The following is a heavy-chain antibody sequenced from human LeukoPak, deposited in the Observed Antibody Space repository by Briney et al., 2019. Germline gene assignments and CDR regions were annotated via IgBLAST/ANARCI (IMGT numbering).Heavy chain of an antibody. CDR2: IKQDGSEK. D-gene: IGHD2-2*02. V-gene: IGHV3-7*01. CDR1: GFTFSSYW. Sequence: GGSLRLSCVASGFTFSSYWMTWVRQAPGKGLEWVANIKQDGSEKNYVDSVKGRFTISRDNAKNSLYLQMNSLRAEDTAVYYCARDPLCSSTSCYSYYYYGMDVWGQGTTVTVSS. CDR3: ARDPLCSSTSCYSYYYYGMDV. J-gene: IGHJ6*02.